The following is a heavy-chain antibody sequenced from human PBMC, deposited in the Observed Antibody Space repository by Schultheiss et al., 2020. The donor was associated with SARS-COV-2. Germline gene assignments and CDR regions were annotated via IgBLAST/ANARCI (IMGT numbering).Heavy chain of an antibody. CDR3: ARDIRGVHIVVVAYFDC. D-gene: IGHD2-21*01. J-gene: IGHJ4*02. CDR2: ISSSSSYI. V-gene: IGHV3-21*01. CDR1: GFTFSNAW. Sequence: GGSLRLSCAASGFTFSNAWMSWVRQAPGKGLEWVSSISSSSSYIYYADSVKGRFTISRDNAKNSLYLQMNSLRAEDTAVYYCARDIRGVHIVVVAYFDCWGQGTLVTVSS.